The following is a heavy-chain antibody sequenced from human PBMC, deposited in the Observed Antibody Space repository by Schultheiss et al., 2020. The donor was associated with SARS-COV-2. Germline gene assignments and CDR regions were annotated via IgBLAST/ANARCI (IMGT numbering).Heavy chain of an antibody. CDR2: INSDGSST. J-gene: IGHJ4*02. CDR3: ARDLEMATIKEVDYFDY. CDR1: GFTFSSYW. V-gene: IGHV3-74*01. D-gene: IGHD5-24*01. Sequence: GESLKISCAASGFTFSSYWMHWVRQAPGKGLVWVSRINSDGSSTSYADSVKGRFTISRDNAKNTLYLQMNSLRAEDTAVYYCARDLEMATIKEVDYFDYWGQGTLVTV.